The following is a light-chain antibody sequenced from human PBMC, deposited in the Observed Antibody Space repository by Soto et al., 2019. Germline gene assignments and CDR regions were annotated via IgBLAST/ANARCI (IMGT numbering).Light chain of an antibody. CDR1: QSVSNRF. CDR2: GIS. J-gene: IGKJ2*01. CDR3: QQYSTLPHT. V-gene: IGKV3-20*01. Sequence: ESVLTQSPCTMSLSPGERATLSCRASQSVSNRFFAWYQQKPGQAPRLLIYGISSRATGIPDRFSGSGSGTDFTLTISRLEPEDFVVYYCQQYSTLPHTFGQGTKLEVK.